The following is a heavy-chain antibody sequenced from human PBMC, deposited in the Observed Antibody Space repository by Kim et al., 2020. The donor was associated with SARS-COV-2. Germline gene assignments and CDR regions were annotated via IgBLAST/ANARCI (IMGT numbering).Heavy chain of an antibody. CDR2: IKSKTDGGTT. CDR1: GFTFSNAW. J-gene: IGHJ4*02. V-gene: IGHV3-15*01. Sequence: GSLRLSCAASGFTFSNAWMSWVHQAPGKGLEWVGRIKSKTDGGTTDYAAPVKGRFTISRDDSKNTLYLQMNSLKTEDTAVYYCTTDRADDYGDSWGQGTLVTVSS. CDR3: TTDRADDYGDS.